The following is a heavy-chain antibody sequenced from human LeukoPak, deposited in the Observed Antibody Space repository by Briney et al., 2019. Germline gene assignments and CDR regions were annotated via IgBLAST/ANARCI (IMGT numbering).Heavy chain of an antibody. CDR3: ARVRTLWFGELFDY. V-gene: IGHV4-61*02. CDR2: IYTSGST. Sequence: PSQTLSLTCTVSGGSISSGSYYWSWIRQPAGKGLEWIGRIYTSGSTNYNPSLKSRVTISVDTSKNQFSLKPSSVTAADTAVYYCARVRTLWFGELFDYWGQGTLVTVSS. J-gene: IGHJ4*02. CDR1: GGSISSGSYY. D-gene: IGHD3-10*01.